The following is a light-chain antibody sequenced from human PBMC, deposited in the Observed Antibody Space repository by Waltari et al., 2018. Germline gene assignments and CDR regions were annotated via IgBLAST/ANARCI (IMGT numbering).Light chain of an antibody. J-gene: IGLJ3*02. CDR1: KLGDKY. V-gene: IGLV3-1*01. CDR2: QDF. CDR3: QAWDSDPV. Sequence: SYEVTQPPSVSVSPGQTASIPCPGDKLGDKYVSWYQQKPSQSPLLVIYQDFKRPSGIPELFSGSNSGNTATLTISGTQAMDEADYFCQAWDSDPVFGGGTKLTVL.